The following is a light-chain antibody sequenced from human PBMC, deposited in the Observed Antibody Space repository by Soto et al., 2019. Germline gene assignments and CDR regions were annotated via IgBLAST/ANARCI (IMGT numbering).Light chain of an antibody. V-gene: IGLV2-14*01. CDR1: SSDVGGYNY. CDR2: DVS. Sequence: QSALTQPDYVSGSPGQSITISCTGTSSDVGGYNYVSWYQQHPGKAPKLMIYDVSNRPSGVSNRFSGSKSGNTASLTISGLQAEDEADYYCSSYTSSYTLVF. J-gene: IGLJ2*01. CDR3: SSYTSSYTLV.